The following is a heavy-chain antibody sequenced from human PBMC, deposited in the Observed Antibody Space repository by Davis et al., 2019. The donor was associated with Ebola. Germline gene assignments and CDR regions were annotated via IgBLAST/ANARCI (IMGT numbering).Heavy chain of an antibody. CDR2: INPNSGGT. J-gene: IGHJ6*03. CDR1: GYTFTGYY. D-gene: IGHD2-8*01. Sequence: ASVKVSCKASGYTFTGYYMHWVRQAPGQGLEWMGWINPNSGGTNYAQKFQGRVTMTRDTSISTAYMELSRLRSDDTAVYYCARGCRCYYYYYYMDVWGKGTTVTVSS. CDR3: ARGCRCYYYYYYMDV. V-gene: IGHV1-2*02.